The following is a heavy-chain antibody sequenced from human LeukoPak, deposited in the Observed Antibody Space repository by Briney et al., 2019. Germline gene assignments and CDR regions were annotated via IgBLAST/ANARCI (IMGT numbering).Heavy chain of an antibody. Sequence: GGSLRLSCAASGFTFNTYGMSWVRQAPGKGLEWVSGISASGGNTYYADSVKGRFTISRDNAKNSLYLQMNSLRAEDKAVYYCARWRGSYSFDYWGQGTLVTVSS. CDR1: GFTFNTYG. J-gene: IGHJ4*02. CDR3: ARWRGSYSFDY. CDR2: ISASGGNT. D-gene: IGHD1-26*01. V-gene: IGHV3-23*01.